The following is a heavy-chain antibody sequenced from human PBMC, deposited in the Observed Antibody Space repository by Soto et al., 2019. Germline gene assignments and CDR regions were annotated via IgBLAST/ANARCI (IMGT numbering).Heavy chain of an antibody. CDR2: IYYSGST. CDR3: ATDVGNNCSHSQFDP. D-gene: IGHD1-20*01. CDR1: GPSISSYY. Sequence: SETLSLTCTVSGPSISSYYWSWIRQPPGKGLEWIGHIYYSGSTNYNPSLKSPVTISLDTSKNQFSLKLSSVTAADTAVYYCATDVGNNCSHSQFDPWDQGTLDTVSS. V-gene: IGHV4-59*01. J-gene: IGHJ5*02.